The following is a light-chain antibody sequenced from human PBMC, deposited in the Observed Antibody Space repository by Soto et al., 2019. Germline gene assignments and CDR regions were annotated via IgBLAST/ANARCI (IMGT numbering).Light chain of an antibody. CDR2: EVS. J-gene: IGLJ1*01. CDR3: NSYAGSNNFGV. Sequence: QSALTQPPSAPGSPGQSVTISCTGTSSDVGAYNYVSWYQQHPGKAPEVVIYEVSKRPSGVPDRFSGSKSGNTASLTVSGLQPEDEADYYCNSYAGSNNFGVFGTGTKLTVL. V-gene: IGLV2-8*01. CDR1: SSDVGAYNY.